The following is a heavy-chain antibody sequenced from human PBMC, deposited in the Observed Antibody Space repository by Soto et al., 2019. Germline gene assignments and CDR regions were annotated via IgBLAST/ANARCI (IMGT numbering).Heavy chain of an antibody. Sequence: QITLNESGPTVVRPTETLTLTCRFSGSSLTTSGVGVGWIRQSPGKAPEWLALIYWDDDKRYSASLKSRLTITNDTSKNQVVLTVSDLDPTDTATYYCAHRVLRTVFGLVTTTAIYFDFWGQGTPVAVSS. CDR1: GSSLTTSGVG. V-gene: IGHV2-5*02. CDR2: IYWDDDK. J-gene: IGHJ4*02. CDR3: AHRVLRTVFGLVTTTAIYFDF. D-gene: IGHD3-3*01.